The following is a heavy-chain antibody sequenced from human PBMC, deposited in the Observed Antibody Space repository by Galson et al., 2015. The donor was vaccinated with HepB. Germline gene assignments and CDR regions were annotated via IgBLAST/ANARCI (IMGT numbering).Heavy chain of an antibody. D-gene: IGHD3-3*01. V-gene: IGHV4-59*01. J-gene: IGHJ6*03. Sequence: ETLSLTCTVSGGSISSYYWSWIRQPPGKGLEWIGYIYYSGSTNYNPSLKSRVTISVDTSKNQFSLKLSSVTAADTAVYYCARESITIFGVVDYENYYYYYMDVWGKGTTVTVSS. CDR3: ARESITIFGVVDYENYYYYYMDV. CDR1: GGSISSYY. CDR2: IYYSGST.